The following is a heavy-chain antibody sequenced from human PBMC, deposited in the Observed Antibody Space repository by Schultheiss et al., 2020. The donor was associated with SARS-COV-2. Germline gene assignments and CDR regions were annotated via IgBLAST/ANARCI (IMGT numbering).Heavy chain of an antibody. CDR1: GVSISGNYY. V-gene: IGHV4-61*02. J-gene: IGHJ4*02. CDR3: ARGKWLYSSVWFQTYFDY. CDR2: VYASGSF. D-gene: IGHD6-25*01. Sequence: SQTLSLTCTVSGVSISGNYYWTWIRQPAGKGLEWIGRVYASGSFKYNPSLKSRVTLSVDTSKNQFSLQLTSVTAADTAVYYCARGKWLYSSVWFQTYFDYWGQGTQVTVSS.